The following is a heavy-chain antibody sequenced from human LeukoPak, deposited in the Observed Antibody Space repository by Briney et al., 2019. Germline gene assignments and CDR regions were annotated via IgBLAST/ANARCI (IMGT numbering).Heavy chain of an antibody. Sequence: SETLSLTCTVSGGSISSYYWSWIRQPPGKGLEWIGYIYYSGSTNYNPSLKSRVTILVDTSKNKFSLKLSSLNAADTAVYYCARAILTASGYVWYFDLWGRGTLVTVSS. CDR1: GGSISSYY. D-gene: IGHD3-3*01. CDR2: IYYSGST. V-gene: IGHV4-59*12. J-gene: IGHJ2*01. CDR3: ARAILTASGYVWYFDL.